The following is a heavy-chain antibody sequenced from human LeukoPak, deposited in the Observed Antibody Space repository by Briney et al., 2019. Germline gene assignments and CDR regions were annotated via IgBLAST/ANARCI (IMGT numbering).Heavy chain of an antibody. V-gene: IGHV5-51*01. J-gene: IGHJ4*02. Sequence: GESLKISCKGAGYSFTSYWIGWVRQMPGKGLEWMGIIHPGDSDTRYSPSFQGQVTISADKSISTAYLQWSSLKASDTAMYYCARPILGFGELLYYFDYWGQGTLVTVSS. CDR2: IHPGDSDT. CDR1: GYSFTSYW. CDR3: ARPILGFGELLYYFDY. D-gene: IGHD3-10*01.